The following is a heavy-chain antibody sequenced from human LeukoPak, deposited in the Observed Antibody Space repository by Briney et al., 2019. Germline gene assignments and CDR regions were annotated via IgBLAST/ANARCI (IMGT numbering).Heavy chain of an antibody. D-gene: IGHD3-3*01. V-gene: IGHV3-30*03. CDR1: GFTFSRHG. CDR3: ARDRAWNYFDY. J-gene: IGHJ4*02. CDR2: ISNDGSRK. Sequence: GGSLRPSCAPSGFTFSRHGMHWVRQAPGKGLEWVAIISNDGSRKYYAHSVEGRFTISRDNSKSTLYLQMDSLRAEDTAVYYCARDRAWNYFDYWGQGTLVTVSS.